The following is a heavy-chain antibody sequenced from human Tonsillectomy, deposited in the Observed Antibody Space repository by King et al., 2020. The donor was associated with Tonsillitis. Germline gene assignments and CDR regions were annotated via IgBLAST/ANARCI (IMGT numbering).Heavy chain of an antibody. V-gene: IGHV3-21*01. CDR1: GFTFSSYS. CDR3: ARVARGDPGWYFDL. D-gene: IGHD2-21*01. Sequence: EVQLVESGGGLVKPGGSLRISCAASGFTFSSYSMNWVRQAPGKGLEWVSSISSSSSYIYYADSVKGRFTISRDNAKNSLYLQMNSLRAEDTAVYYCARVARGDPGWYFDLWGRGTLVTVSS. CDR2: ISSSSSYI. J-gene: IGHJ2*01.